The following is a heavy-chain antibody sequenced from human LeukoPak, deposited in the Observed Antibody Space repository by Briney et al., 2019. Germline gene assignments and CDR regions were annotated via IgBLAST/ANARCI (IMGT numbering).Heavy chain of an antibody. V-gene: IGHV4-59*01. D-gene: IGHD6-6*01. Sequence: SETLSLTCTVSGGSISSYYWSWIRQPPGKGLEWIGYIHYSESTNYNPSLKSRVTISLDTSKNQFSLKLTSVTAADTALYYCARAHRSSQRPDGMDVWGQGTTVTVSS. CDR1: GGSISSYY. J-gene: IGHJ6*02. CDR3: ARAHRSSQRPDGMDV. CDR2: IHYSEST.